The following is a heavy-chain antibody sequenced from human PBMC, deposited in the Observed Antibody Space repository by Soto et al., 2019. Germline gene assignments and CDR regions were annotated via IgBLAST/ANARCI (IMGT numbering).Heavy chain of an antibody. J-gene: IGHJ6*01. CDR3: AIRHSVFGVVAMGGLDV. CDR1: GGTFSSYS. CDR2: IIPIFPTA. D-gene: IGHD3-3*01. V-gene: IGHV1-69*14. Sequence: QVQLVQSGAELKKPGSSVRVSCQASGGTFSSYSVNWVRQAPGQGLEWMGGIIPIFPTADHPQRFQGRVTLTADKSTNTDYMELSSLRSDDTAVYYCAIRHSVFGVVAMGGLDVWGQGTTVTVSS.